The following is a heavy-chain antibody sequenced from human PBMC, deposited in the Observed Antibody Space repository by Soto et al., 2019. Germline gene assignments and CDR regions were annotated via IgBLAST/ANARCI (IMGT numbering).Heavy chain of an antibody. CDR1: GYSFASYW. CDR3: ARQAGDGYSFGFHY. Sequence: GESLKISCKGSGYSFASYWIGWVRQMPGKGLEWMGIIYPGDSDTRYSPSFQGQVTISADKSITTAYLQWITLKASDSALYYCARQAGDGYSFGFHYWGQGTQVTVSS. D-gene: IGHD5-18*01. J-gene: IGHJ4*02. V-gene: IGHV5-51*01. CDR2: IYPGDSDT.